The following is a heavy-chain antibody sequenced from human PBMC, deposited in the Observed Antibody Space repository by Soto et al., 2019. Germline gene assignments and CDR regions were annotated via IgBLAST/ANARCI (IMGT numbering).Heavy chain of an antibody. CDR2: ISYDGSNK. J-gene: IGHJ4*02. CDR3: ARGSYDSSGYCLDY. D-gene: IGHD3-22*01. CDR1: GFTFSSYA. Sequence: QVQLVESGGGVVQPGRSLRLSCAASGFTFSSYAMHWVRQAPGKGLEWVAVISYDGSNKYYADSVKGRFTISRDNSKNTLYLKMNSLRAEDTAVYYCARGSYDSSGYCLDYWGQGTLVTVSS. V-gene: IGHV3-30-3*01.